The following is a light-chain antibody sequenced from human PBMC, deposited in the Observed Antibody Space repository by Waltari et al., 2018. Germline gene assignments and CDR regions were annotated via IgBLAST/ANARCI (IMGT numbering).Light chain of an antibody. CDR1: QRVIGNY. CDR2: VTS. CDR3: QQYGSPPLT. Sequence: EIVLTQSPGTLSLSPGESVTLYFRARQRVIGNYLAWYQQKPGQAPRLLIYVTSRRATGIPDRFSGSGSGTDFTLTISRLEPEDFAVYYCQQYGSPPLTFGGGTKVDLK. V-gene: IGKV3-20*01. J-gene: IGKJ4*01.